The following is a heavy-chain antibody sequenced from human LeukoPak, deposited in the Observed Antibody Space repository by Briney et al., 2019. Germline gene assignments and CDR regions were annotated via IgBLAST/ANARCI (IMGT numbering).Heavy chain of an antibody. Sequence: GGSLRLSCAASGFTFSDYYMSWIRQAPGKGLEWVSYISSSGSTIYYADSVKGRFTISRDNAKNSLFLQMNSLRAEDTAVYYCARPSLNDYADFQHWGQGTLVTVSS. J-gene: IGHJ1*01. CDR3: ARPSLNDYADFQH. V-gene: IGHV3-11*04. D-gene: IGHD4-17*01. CDR2: ISSSGSTI. CDR1: GFTFSDYY.